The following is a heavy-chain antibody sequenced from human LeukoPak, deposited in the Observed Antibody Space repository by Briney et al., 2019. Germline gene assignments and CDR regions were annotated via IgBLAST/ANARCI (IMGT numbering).Heavy chain of an antibody. J-gene: IGHJ5*02. Sequence: PSETLSLTCTVSGGSISSGSYYWSWVRQPAGKGLEWIGRIYTSGSTNYNPSLKSRVTISVDTSKNQFSLKLSSVTAADTAVYYCARAGKGSISVPFDPWGQGTLVTVSS. CDR2: IYTSGST. CDR3: ARAGKGSISVPFDP. V-gene: IGHV4-61*02. D-gene: IGHD6-6*01. CDR1: GGSISSGSYY.